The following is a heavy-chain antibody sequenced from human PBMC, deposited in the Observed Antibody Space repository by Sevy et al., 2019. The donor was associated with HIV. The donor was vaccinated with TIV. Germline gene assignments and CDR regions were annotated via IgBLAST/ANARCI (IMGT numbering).Heavy chain of an antibody. CDR3: AREVVLRFLEWLNTYYYYYMDV. J-gene: IGHJ6*03. CDR2: ISGSGGST. V-gene: IGHV3-23*01. Sequence: GWSLRLSCAASGFTFSSYAMSWVRQAPGKGLEWVSAISGSGGSTYYADSVKGRFTISRDNSKNTLYLQMNSLRAEDTAVYYCAREVVLRFLEWLNTYYYYYMDVWGKGTTVTVSS. D-gene: IGHD3-3*01. CDR1: GFTFSSYA.